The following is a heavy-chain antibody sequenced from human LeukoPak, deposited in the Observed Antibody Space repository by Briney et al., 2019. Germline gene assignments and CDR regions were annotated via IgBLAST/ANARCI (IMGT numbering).Heavy chain of an antibody. V-gene: IGHV4-4*07. Sequence: SESLSLTCTVSGGSISSYYWSWIRQPAGKGLEWIGRIYSSGSTNYYPSLKSRVTMSVDTSKNQFSLKLSSVTAADTAVYYCARGGFLEWLKGFDPWGQGTLVTVSS. J-gene: IGHJ5*02. D-gene: IGHD3-3*01. CDR3: ARGGFLEWLKGFDP. CDR2: IYSSGST. CDR1: GGSISSYY.